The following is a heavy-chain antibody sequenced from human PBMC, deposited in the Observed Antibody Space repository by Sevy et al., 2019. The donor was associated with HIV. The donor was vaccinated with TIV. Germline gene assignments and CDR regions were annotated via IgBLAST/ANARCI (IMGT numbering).Heavy chain of an antibody. V-gene: IGHV1-8*01. CDR3: ARGFRHYYYYGMDV. CDR2: MNPNSGNT. CDR1: GYTFTSYD. Sequence: ASVKVSGKASGYTFTSYDINWVRQATGQGLEWMGWMNPNSGNTGYAQKFQGRVTMTRNTSISTAYMELSSLRSEDTAVYYCARGFRHYYYYGMDVWGQGTTVTVSS. J-gene: IGHJ6*02.